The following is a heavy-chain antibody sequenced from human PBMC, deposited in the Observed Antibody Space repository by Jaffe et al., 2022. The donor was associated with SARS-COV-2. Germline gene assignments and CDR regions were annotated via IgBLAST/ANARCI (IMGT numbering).Heavy chain of an antibody. D-gene: IGHD3-3*01. V-gene: IGHV3-23*01. CDR2: ISGSGGST. CDR1: GFTFSSYA. J-gene: IGHJ6*02. Sequence: EVQLLESGGGLVQPGGSLRLSCAASGFTFSSYAMSWVRQAPGKGLEWVSAISGSGGSTYYADSVKGRFTISRDNSKNTLYLQMNSLRAEDTAVYYCAKDLDGDFWSDTTGYYGMDVWGQGTTVTVSS. CDR3: AKDLDGDFWSDTTGYYGMDV.